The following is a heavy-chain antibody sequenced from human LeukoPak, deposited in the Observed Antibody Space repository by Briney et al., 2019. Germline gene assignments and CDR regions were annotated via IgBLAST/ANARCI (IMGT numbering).Heavy chain of an antibody. CDR1: GGSFSGYY. CDR2: INHSGST. V-gene: IGHV4-34*01. Sequence: SETLSLTCAVYGGSFSGYYWSWIRQPPGKGLEWIGEINHSGSTNYNPSLKSRVTISVDTSKNQFSLKLSSVTAADTAVYYCARGRGHSPYYYYYYMDVWGKGTTVTVSS. CDR3: ARGRGHSPYYYYYYMDV. D-gene: IGHD2-21*01. J-gene: IGHJ6*03.